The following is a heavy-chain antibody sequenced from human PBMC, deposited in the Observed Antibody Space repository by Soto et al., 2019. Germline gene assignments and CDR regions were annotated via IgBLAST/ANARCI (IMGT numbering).Heavy chain of an antibody. V-gene: IGHV5-51*01. CDR1: GYSFTSYW. CDR3: AREYYYGSGSYSAEDSYYYYGMDV. CDR2: IYPGDSGT. Sequence: GESLKISCKGSGYSFTSYWIGWVRQMPGKGLEWMGIIYPGDSGTRYSPSFQGQVTISADKSISTAYLQWSSLKASDTAMYYCAREYYYGSGSYSAEDSYYYYGMDVWGQGTTVTVSS. D-gene: IGHD3-10*01. J-gene: IGHJ6*02.